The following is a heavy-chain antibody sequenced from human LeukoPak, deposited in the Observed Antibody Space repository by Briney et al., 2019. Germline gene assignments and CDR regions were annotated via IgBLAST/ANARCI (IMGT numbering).Heavy chain of an antibody. CDR3: ANVRSRWYVGYFDY. Sequence: GGCLSLSRAASVFTLSSYAMSGVRQAPARGLEWVSAISGSGGSTYYAHTVKGRFTISRDNSKNTLYLQMNSLRAEDTAVYYCANVRSRWYVGYFDYWGQGTLVTVSS. V-gene: IGHV3-23*01. CDR1: VFTLSSYA. J-gene: IGHJ4*02. D-gene: IGHD6-13*01. CDR2: ISGSGGST.